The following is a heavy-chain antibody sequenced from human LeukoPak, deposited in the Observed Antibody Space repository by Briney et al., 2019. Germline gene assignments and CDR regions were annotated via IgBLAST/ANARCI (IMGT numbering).Heavy chain of an antibody. CDR1: GGTFSSYA. D-gene: IGHD7-27*01. Sequence: ASVKVSCKASGGTFSSYAISWVRQAPGQGLEWMGGIIPIFGTANYAHKFQGRVTITTDESTSTAYMELSSLRSEDTAVYYCARSLGMDGFDYWGQGTLVTVSS. CDR2: IIPIFGTA. CDR3: ARSLGMDGFDY. J-gene: IGHJ4*02. V-gene: IGHV1-69*05.